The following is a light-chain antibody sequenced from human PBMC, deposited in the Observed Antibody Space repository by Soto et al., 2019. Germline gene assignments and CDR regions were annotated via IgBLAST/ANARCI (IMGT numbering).Light chain of an antibody. CDR2: AAS. CDR1: QSISTY. Sequence: DIQMTQSPSSLSESLGDRVTITCRAGQSISTYLNWYQQKPGKAPKLLIYAASSLQSGVPSRFSGSGSGTDFTLTISSLQPEDFATYYCQQTYSTTPTTFGQGTKVDI. CDR3: QQTYSTTPTT. J-gene: IGKJ1*01. V-gene: IGKV1-39*01.